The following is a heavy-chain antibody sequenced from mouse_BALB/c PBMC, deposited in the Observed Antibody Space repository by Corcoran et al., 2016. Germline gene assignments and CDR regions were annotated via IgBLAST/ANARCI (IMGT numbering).Heavy chain of an antibody. Sequence: VQLQQSGAELVKPGASVKLSCTASGFNIKDTYMHWVKQRPEQGLEGIGRFDPANGNTKFDPKFQGKATMTADTSSNTVYLQLSSLTSEATAVYYCGGSREGNSVVYCGQGTTPAFSS. J-gene: IGHJ2*01. V-gene: IGHV14-3*02. D-gene: IGHD1-1*01. CDR1: GFNIKDTY. CDR2: FDPANGNT. CDR3: GGSREGNSVVY.